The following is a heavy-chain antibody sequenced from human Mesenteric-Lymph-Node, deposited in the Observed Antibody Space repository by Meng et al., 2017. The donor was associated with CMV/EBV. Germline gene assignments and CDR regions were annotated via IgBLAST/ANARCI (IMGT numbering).Heavy chain of an antibody. CDR3: ARGMYYYDNSGYYPFDY. J-gene: IGHJ4*02. V-gene: IGHV3-30*02. Sequence: GESLKISCAASEFTFSSYGMNWVRQAPGEGLEWVAFIRHDGSNTVYAESVKGRFIISRDNAKNSMYLQMNNLRAEDTAVYYCARGMYYYDNSGYYPFDYWGQGTLVTVSS. CDR2: IRHDGSNT. CDR1: EFTFSSYG. D-gene: IGHD3-22*01.